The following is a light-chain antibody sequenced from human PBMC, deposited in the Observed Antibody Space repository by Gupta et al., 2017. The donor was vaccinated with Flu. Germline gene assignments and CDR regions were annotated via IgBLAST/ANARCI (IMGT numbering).Light chain of an antibody. CDR3: SSYTSSSTPV. J-gene: IGLJ1*01. V-gene: IGLV2-14*01. CDR2: EVS. Sequence: HSPLTHPPSVSGSPGQPITISCTGTSRDVGGYNYVSWYQQHPGKAPKLMIYEVSNRPSGVSNRFSGSKSGNTASLTISGLQAEDEADYYCSSYTSSSTPVFGTGTKVTVL. CDR1: SRDVGGYNY.